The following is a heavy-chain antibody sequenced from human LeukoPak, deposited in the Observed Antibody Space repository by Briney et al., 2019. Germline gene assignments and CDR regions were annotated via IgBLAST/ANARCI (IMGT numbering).Heavy chain of an antibody. CDR2: IYYSGST. CDR1: GGSISSYY. J-gene: IGHJ6*03. CDR3: ARYGDAYYYYYYMDV. D-gene: IGHD4-17*01. V-gene: IGHV4-59*01. Sequence: SETLSLTCTVSGGSISSYYWSWIRQPPGKGLEWIWYIYYSGSTNYNPSLKSRVTISVDTSKSQFSLKLSSVTAADTAVYYCARYGDAYYYYYYMDVWGKGTTVTVSS.